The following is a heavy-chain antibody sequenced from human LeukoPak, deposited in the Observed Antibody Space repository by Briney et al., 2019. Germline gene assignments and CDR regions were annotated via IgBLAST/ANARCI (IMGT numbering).Heavy chain of an antibody. D-gene: IGHD6-19*01. CDR2: IYYSGST. J-gene: IGHJ4*02. CDR1: GGSISSYY. Sequence: SETLSLTCTVSGGSISSYYWSWIRQPPGKGLEWIGYIYYSGSTNYNPSLESRVTISVDTSKNQFSLKLSSVTAADTAVYYCARSSGWPIDYWGQGTLVTVSS. CDR3: ARSSGWPIDY. V-gene: IGHV4-59*08.